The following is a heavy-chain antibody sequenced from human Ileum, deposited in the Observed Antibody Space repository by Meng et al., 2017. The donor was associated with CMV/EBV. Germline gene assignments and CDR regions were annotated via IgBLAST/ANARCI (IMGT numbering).Heavy chain of an antibody. D-gene: IGHD3-3*01. Sequence: GGSLRLSCAASGFTFSSYWMHWVRQAPGKGLVWVSRINSDGSSTSYADSVKGRFTISRDNAKNTLYLQMNSLRAKDTAVYYCARDRENYYDFWSGYGMDVWGQGTTVTVSS. CDR2: INSDGSST. V-gene: IGHV3-74*01. CDR1: GFTFSSYW. J-gene: IGHJ6*02. CDR3: ARDRENYYDFWSGYGMDV.